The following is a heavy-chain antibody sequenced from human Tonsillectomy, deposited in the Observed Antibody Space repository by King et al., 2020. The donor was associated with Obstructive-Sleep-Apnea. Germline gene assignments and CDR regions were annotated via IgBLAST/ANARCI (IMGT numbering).Heavy chain of an antibody. V-gene: IGHV3-73*01. Sequence: VQLVESGGGLVQPGGSLKLSCAASGFSFSASSMYWVRQASGKGLECVGHIRSKANSYATAYAASVKGRFTISRDYSKNTAYLQMNSLKTEDTAVYYCSRPLHYYDTSGYYYYWGQGTLVTVSS. CDR1: GFSFSASS. D-gene: IGHD3-22*01. J-gene: IGHJ4*02. CDR3: SRPLHYYDTSGYYYY. CDR2: IRSKANSYAT.